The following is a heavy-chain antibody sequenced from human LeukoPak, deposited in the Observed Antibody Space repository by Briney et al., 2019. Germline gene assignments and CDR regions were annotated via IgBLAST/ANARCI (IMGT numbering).Heavy chain of an antibody. Sequence: PGGSLRLSCAASGFTFSGYSMNWVRQAPGKGLEWLSYISSTSSAIYYADSLKGRFTISRDNAKNSLYLQMDSLRAEDTAVYYCARVIGSYGDSAYWGQGTLVTVSS. V-gene: IGHV3-48*04. CDR3: ARVIGSYGDSAY. J-gene: IGHJ4*02. CDR2: ISSTSSAI. CDR1: GFTFSGYS. D-gene: IGHD3-16*01.